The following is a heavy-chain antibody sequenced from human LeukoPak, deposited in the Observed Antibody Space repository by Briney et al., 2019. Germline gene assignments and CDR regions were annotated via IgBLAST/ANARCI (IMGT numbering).Heavy chain of an antibody. CDR2: IKEDGSEK. Sequence: GGSLGLSCAASGFTFSNAWMSWVRQAPGKGLECVANIKEDGSEKYYVDSVKGRFTISRDNAKNSLYLQMNSLRAEDTAVYYCARQGDDYWGHGTLVTVSS. D-gene: IGHD3-16*01. CDR1: GFTFSNAW. V-gene: IGHV3-7*01. CDR3: ARQGDDY. J-gene: IGHJ4*01.